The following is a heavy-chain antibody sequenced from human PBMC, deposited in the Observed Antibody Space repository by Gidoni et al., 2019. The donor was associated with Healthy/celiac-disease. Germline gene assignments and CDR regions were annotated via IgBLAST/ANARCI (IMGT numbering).Heavy chain of an antibody. V-gene: IGHV1-8*01. J-gene: IGHJ5*02. CDR2: RNHNSGNT. CDR1: GYTFTSYD. Sequence: QVQLVQSGAEVKKPGASVKVSCKASGYTFTSYDINWVRQATGQGLEGMGWRNHNSGNTGYAQKFQGRVTMTRNTSISTAYMELSSLKSEDTAVYYCAREYSSSSGAGFDPWGQGTLVTVSS. CDR3: AREYSSSSGAGFDP. D-gene: IGHD6-6*01.